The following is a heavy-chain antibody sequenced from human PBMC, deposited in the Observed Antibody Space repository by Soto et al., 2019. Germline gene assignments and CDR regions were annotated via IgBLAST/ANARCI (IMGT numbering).Heavy chain of an antibody. CDR1: GGTFSSYA. CDR2: IIPIVTTP. CDR3: AGVGDNFCSRDDYYGMQV. Sequence: QVRMLQSGAEVNKPGSSVKVSCESNGGTFSSYAITWLRQAPGQGLEWMGGIIPIVTTPNYAQKFQGRLTISADKSTIKSEMELSRLRSEDTGVYYCAGVGDNFCSRDDYYGMQVWCQGTTVIISS. J-gene: IGHJ6*02. V-gene: IGHV1-69*06. D-gene: IGHD2-15*01.